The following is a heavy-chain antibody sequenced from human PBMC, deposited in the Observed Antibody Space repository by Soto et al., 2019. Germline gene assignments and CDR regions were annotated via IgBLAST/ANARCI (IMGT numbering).Heavy chain of an antibody. V-gene: IGHV3-33*01. J-gene: IGHJ5*02. CDR1: GFTFSSYG. D-gene: IGHD3-10*01. CDR3: ARDRITMVRGGSTNWFDP. CDR2: IWYDGSNK. Sequence: QVQLVESGGGVVQPGRSLRLSCAASGFTFSSYGMHWVRQAPGKGLEWVAVIWYDGSNKYYADSVKGRFTISRDNSKNTLYLQMNSLRAEDTAVYYCARDRITMVRGGSTNWFDPWGQGTLVTVSS.